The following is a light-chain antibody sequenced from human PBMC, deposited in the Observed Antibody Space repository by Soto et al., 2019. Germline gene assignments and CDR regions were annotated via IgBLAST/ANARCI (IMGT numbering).Light chain of an antibody. J-gene: IGKJ5*01. V-gene: IGKV3-11*01. CDR3: QQRSNWPPGFT. CDR1: QSVSSY. Sequence: EIVLTQSPATLSLSPGERATLSCRASQSVSSYLAWYQQKSGQAPRLLIYDASNRATGIPARFSGSGSGTDFTLTISSLEPEDFAVYYCQQRSNWPPGFTFGQGTRLEIK. CDR2: DAS.